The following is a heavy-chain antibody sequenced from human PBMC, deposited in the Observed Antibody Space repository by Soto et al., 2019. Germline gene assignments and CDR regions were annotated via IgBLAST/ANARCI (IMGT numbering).Heavy chain of an antibody. CDR1: GYTFTSYG. CDR2: ISAYNGNT. V-gene: IGHV1-18*04. Sequence: ASVKVSCKASGYTFTSYGISWVRQAPGQGLEWMGWISAYNGNTNYAQKFQGRVTITADESTSTAYMELSSLRSEDTAVYYCAREGGSYRPYYYYGMDVWGQGTTVTVSS. J-gene: IGHJ6*02. CDR3: AREGGSYRPYYYYGMDV. D-gene: IGHD1-26*01.